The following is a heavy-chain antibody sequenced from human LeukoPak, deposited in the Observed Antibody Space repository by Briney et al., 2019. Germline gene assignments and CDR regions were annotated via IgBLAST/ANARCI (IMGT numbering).Heavy chain of an antibody. CDR3: AREDMPLAVGVS. Sequence: SETLSLTCTVSGVSISSYYWSWIRQPPGKGLEWIGSIYHSGNTYYNPSLKSRVTISVDTSKNQFSLKLSSVTAADTAMYYCAREDMPLAVGVSWGRGTLVTVSS. V-gene: IGHV4-38-2*02. J-gene: IGHJ5*02. D-gene: IGHD2-8*02. CDR2: IYHSGNT. CDR1: GVSISSYY.